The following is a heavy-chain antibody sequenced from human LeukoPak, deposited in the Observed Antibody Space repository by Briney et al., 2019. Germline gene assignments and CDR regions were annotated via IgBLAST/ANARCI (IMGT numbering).Heavy chain of an antibody. Sequence: PSETLSLTCAVYGGSFSGYYWSWIRQPPGKGLEWIGEINHSGSTNYNPSLKSRVTMSVGTSKNQFSLKLSSVTAADTAVYYCASAPSNPLYYYYMDVWGKGTTVTVSS. CDR3: ASAPSNPLYYYYMDV. CDR2: INHSGST. V-gene: IGHV4-34*01. J-gene: IGHJ6*03. CDR1: GGSFSGYY.